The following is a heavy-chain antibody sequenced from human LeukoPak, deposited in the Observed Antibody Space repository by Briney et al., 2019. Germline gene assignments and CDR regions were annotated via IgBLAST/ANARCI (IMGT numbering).Heavy chain of an antibody. CDR2: IIPILGIA. J-gene: IGHJ4*02. Sequence: SVKVSCKASGYTFTSYYMHWVRQAPGQGLEWMGRIIPILGIANYAQKFQGRVTITADKSTSTAYMELSSLRSEDTAVYYCARVGEDYGDCGVDYWGQGTLVTVSS. D-gene: IGHD4-17*01. CDR3: ARVGEDYGDCGVDY. CDR1: GYTFTSYY. V-gene: IGHV1-69*04.